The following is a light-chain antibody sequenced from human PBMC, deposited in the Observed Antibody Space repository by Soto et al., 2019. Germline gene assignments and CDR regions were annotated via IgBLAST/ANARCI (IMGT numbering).Light chain of an antibody. Sequence: EIVLTQSPGTLSLSPGERATLSCRASQSVSSSYLAWYQRKPGQAPRLVIYGASSRATGIPDRFSGSGSGTDFTLTISRLEPEDFAVYYCQQYVSSPTFGQGTKLEIK. J-gene: IGKJ2*01. CDR3: QQYVSSPT. CDR1: QSVSSSY. V-gene: IGKV3-20*01. CDR2: GAS.